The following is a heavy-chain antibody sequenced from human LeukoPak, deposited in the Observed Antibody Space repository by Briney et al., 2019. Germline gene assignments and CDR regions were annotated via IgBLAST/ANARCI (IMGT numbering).Heavy chain of an antibody. J-gene: IGHJ4*02. D-gene: IGHD3-10*01. CDR2: IRYDGSNK. V-gene: IGHV3-30*02. Sequence: GGSLRLSCAASGFTFSSYGMHWVRQAPGKGLEWVAFIRYDGSNKYYADSVKGRFTISRDNSKNTLYLQMGSLRAEDMAVYYCARVSSMVRGDPYYFDYWGQGTLVTVSS. CDR3: ARVSSMVRGDPYYFDY. CDR1: GFTFSSYG.